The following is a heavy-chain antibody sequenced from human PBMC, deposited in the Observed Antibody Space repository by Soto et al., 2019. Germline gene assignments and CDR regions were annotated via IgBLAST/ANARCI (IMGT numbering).Heavy chain of an antibody. CDR3: ARRDDSSRYLMDV. D-gene: IGHD3-22*01. CDR1: GYTFTGHY. Sequence: GSVKGSYKACGYTFTGHYMHLVRQAPGQGLEWMGGINPNSGGTNYAQKFQGRVTMTRDTSISTAYMDVSRLRSDDTAVYYCARRDDSSRYLMDVWGQGTPVTVSS. CDR2: INPNSGGT. V-gene: IGHV1-2*02. J-gene: IGHJ6*01.